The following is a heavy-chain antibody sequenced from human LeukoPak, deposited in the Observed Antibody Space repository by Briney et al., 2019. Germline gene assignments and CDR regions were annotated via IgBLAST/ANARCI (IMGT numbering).Heavy chain of an antibody. V-gene: IGHV4-4*07. CDR1: GGSISSYY. J-gene: IGHJ4*02. CDR2: IYTSGST. Sequence: PSETLSLTCTVSGGSISSYYWSWIRQPAGKGLEWIGRIYTSGSTNYNPSLKSRVTMSVDTSKNQFSLKLSSVTAADTAVYYCARDFYLHDYGDPLRYWGQGTLVTVSS. D-gene: IGHD4-17*01. CDR3: ARDFYLHDYGDPLRY.